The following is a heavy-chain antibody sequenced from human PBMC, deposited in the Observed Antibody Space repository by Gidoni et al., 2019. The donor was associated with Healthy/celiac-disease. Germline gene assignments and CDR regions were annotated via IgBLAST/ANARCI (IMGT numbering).Heavy chain of an antibody. V-gene: IGHV3-30*18. Sequence: QVQLVESGGGVVQPGRSLRLSCAASGFTFSSYGMHWVRQAPGKGLEWVAVISYDGSNKYYADSVKGRFTISRDNSKNTLYLQMNSLRAEDTAVYYCAKLGLHQPHYGMDVWGQGTTVTVSS. D-gene: IGHD4-4*01. J-gene: IGHJ6*02. CDR1: GFTFSSYG. CDR2: ISYDGSNK. CDR3: AKLGLHQPHYGMDV.